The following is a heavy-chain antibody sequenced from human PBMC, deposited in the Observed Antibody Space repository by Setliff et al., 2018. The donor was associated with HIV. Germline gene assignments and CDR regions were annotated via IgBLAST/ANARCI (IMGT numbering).Heavy chain of an antibody. Sequence: GGSLRLSCAASGFTFSSAWMGWVRQAPGNGLEWVAVIASHGNWHDYAASVKGRFTISRDTSRNTLYLQMNSLRVEDSALYYCARENNFDYWGQGTLVTVSS. CDR1: GFTFSSAW. CDR2: IASHGNWH. CDR3: ARENNFDY. J-gene: IGHJ4*02. V-gene: IGHV3-30*03.